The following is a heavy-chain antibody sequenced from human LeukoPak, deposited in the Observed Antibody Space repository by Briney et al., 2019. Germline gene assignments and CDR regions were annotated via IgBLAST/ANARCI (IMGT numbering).Heavy chain of an antibody. CDR3: ARGRSGYDSVSIDY. D-gene: IGHD5-12*01. CDR2: IYTSGST. V-gene: IGHV4-61*02. Sequence: SETLSLXCTVSGGSISSGSYYWSWIRQPAGKGLEWIGRIYTSGSTNYNPSLKSRVTISVDTSKNQFSLKLSSVTAADTAVYYCARGRSGYDSVSIDYWGQGTLVTVSS. J-gene: IGHJ4*02. CDR1: GGSISSGSYY.